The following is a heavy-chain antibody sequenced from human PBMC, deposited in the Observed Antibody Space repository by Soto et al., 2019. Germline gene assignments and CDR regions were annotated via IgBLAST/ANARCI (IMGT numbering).Heavy chain of an antibody. V-gene: IGHV3-21*01. J-gene: IGHJ4*02. CDR2: ISSSSTYI. Sequence: PGESLRLSCTASGFTFSAYSMNWARQAPGKGLEWVSSISSSSTYIYYADSVKGRFTISRDNAKNSLYLQMNSLRAEDTAVYYCARDPVDYDFWSGYPSWGQGTLVTVSS. D-gene: IGHD3-3*01. CDR1: GFTFSAYS. CDR3: ARDPVDYDFWSGYPS.